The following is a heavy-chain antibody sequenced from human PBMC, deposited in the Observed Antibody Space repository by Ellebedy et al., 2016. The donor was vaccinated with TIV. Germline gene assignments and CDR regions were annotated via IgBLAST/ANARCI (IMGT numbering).Heavy chain of an antibody. J-gene: IGHJ5*02. V-gene: IGHV3-66*01. CDR1: GFTFNIYA. Sequence: GESLKISCSASGFTFNIYAMSWVRQAPGKGLEWVSVIYSANNTHYAESVKGRFSISRDNFKNTIYLQMHGLRAEDTALYYCVRERMPMPTWGQGTLVTVSS. CDR3: VRERMPMPT. D-gene: IGHD2-2*01. CDR2: IYSANNT.